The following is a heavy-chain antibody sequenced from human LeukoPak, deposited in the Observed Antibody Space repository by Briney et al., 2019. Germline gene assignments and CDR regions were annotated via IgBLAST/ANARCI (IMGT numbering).Heavy chain of an antibody. CDR2: ISGSGGST. CDR3: AKDQEDIVVVPAATFLFY. Sequence: GGSLRLSCAASGFTFSSYAMSWVRQAPGKGLEWVSAISGSGGSTYYADSVKGRFTISRDNSKNTLYLQMNSLRAEDTAVYYCAKDQEDIVVVPAATFLFYWGQGTLVTVSS. V-gene: IGHV3-23*01. J-gene: IGHJ4*02. CDR1: GFTFSSYA. D-gene: IGHD2-2*01.